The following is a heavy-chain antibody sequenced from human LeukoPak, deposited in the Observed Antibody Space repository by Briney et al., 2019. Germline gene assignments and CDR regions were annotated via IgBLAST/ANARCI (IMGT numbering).Heavy chain of an antibody. CDR3: ARDPKPYYYDSSGYYSSR. CDR1: GFTFSSYE. Sequence: GGSLRLSCAASGFTFSSYEMNWVRQAPGKGLEWVSYISSSGSTIYYADSVKGRFTISRDNAKNSLYLQMNSLRAEDTAVYYCARDPKPYYYDSSGYYSSRWGQGTLVTVS. D-gene: IGHD3-22*01. J-gene: IGHJ4*02. V-gene: IGHV3-48*03. CDR2: ISSSGSTI.